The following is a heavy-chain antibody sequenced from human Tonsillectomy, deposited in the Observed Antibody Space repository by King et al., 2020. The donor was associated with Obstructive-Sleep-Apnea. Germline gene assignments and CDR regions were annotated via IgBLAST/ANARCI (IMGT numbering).Heavy chain of an antibody. V-gene: IGHV3-30*18. Sequence: VQLVESGGGVVQPGRSLRLSCAASGFNFSSDGMHWVRQAPGKGLEWVAVISYDGSNKYYGDSVKGRFTTSMDHAKHTLYLQMNSLRAEDTAVYYCAKDIYSYGPDYYGMDVWGQGTTVTVSS. D-gene: IGHD5-18*01. J-gene: IGHJ6*02. CDR2: ISYDGSNK. CDR3: AKDIYSYGPDYYGMDV. CDR1: GFNFSSDG.